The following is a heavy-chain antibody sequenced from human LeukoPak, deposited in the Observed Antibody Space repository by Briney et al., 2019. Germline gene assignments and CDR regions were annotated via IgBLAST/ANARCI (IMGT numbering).Heavy chain of an antibody. V-gene: IGHV4-34*01. CDR3: ARRDAFDV. Sequence: SETLSLXCAVYGGSFSGYYWSWIRQPPGKGLEWIGEINHSGSTNYNPSLKSRVTISVDTSKNQFSLKLSSVTAADTAVYYCARRDAFDVWGQGTMVTVSS. CDR2: INHSGST. J-gene: IGHJ3*01. CDR1: GGSFSGYY.